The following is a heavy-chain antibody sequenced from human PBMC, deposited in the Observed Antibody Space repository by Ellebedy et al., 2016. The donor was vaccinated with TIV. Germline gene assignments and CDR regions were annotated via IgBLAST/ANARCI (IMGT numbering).Heavy chain of an antibody. J-gene: IGHJ6*03. D-gene: IGHD5-12*01. V-gene: IGHV4-39*07. CDR3: ARARKDIGYYYYYYMDV. CDR2: IYYSGST. Sequence: SETLSLTXTVSGGSISSSSYYWGWIRQPPGKGLEWIGSIYYSGSTYYNPSLKSRVTISVDTSKNQFSLKLSSVTAADTAVYYCARARKDIGYYYYYYMDVWGKGTTVTVSS. CDR1: GGSISSSSYY.